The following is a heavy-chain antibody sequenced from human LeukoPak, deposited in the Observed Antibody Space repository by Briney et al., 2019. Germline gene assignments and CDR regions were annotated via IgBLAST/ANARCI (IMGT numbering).Heavy chain of an antibody. Sequence: SETLSLSCNVSGDSIGSYYWSWIRQTPGKGLQWIGYFHYIGSTNYNPSLKSRVTISVDTSKNQFSLKLTSVTAADTALYYCARHRGDAYTPYYFDRWGQGTLVTVSS. D-gene: IGHD5-24*01. J-gene: IGHJ4*02. CDR2: FHYIGST. V-gene: IGHV4-59*08. CDR1: GDSIGSYY. CDR3: ARHRGDAYTPYYFDR.